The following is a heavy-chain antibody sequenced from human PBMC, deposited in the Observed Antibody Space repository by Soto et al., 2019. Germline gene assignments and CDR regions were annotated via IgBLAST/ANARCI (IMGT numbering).Heavy chain of an antibody. CDR3: AKDRATVQQWLVRRAGPFDY. D-gene: IGHD6-19*01. CDR1: GFTFSSYA. V-gene: IGHV3-23*01. J-gene: IGHJ4*02. Sequence: GGSLRLSCAASGFTFSSYAMSWVRQAPGKGLEWVSAISGSGGSTYYADSVKGRFTISRDNSKNTLYLQMNSLRAEDTAVYYCAKDRATVQQWLVRRAGPFDYWGQGTLVTVSS. CDR2: ISGSGGST.